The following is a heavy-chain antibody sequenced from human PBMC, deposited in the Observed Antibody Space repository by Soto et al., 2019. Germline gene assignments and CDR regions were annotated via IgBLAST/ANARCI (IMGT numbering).Heavy chain of an antibody. Sequence: ASVKVSCKVSGYTLTELSMHWVRQAPGKGLEWMGGFDPEDGETIYAQKFQGRVTITEDTSADTAYMELSSLRSEDTAVYYCARDVAAADYWGQGTLVTVSS. V-gene: IGHV1-24*01. D-gene: IGHD6-13*01. CDR3: ARDVAAADY. CDR1: GYTLTELS. CDR2: FDPEDGET. J-gene: IGHJ4*02.